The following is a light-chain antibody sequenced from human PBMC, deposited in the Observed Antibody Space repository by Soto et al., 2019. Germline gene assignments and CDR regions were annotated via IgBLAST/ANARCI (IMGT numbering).Light chain of an antibody. CDR1: QNIYNW. V-gene: IGKV1-5*03. J-gene: IGKJ2*01. CDR2: MAS. Sequence: DIQMTQSHSTLSASVGDRVTITCRASQNIYNWLAWYQQKPGKAPKLLIYMASTLESGVPSRFSGSGSGTEFTLTISGLQPDDFATYACQQYNSYPYTFGQGTKLEMK. CDR3: QQYNSYPYT.